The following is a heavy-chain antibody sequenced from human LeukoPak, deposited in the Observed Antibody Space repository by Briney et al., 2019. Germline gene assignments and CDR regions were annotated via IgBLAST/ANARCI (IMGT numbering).Heavy chain of an antibody. CDR1: GFTFSSYA. Sequence: GGSLRLSCAASGFTFSSYAMSWVRQAPGKGLEWVSAISGSGGSTYYADSVKGRFTISRDNSKNTLYLQMNSLRAEDTAVYYCAKGSPYDYVWGSYPYRIDYYFDYWGQGTLVTVSS. CDR3: AKGSPYDYVWGSYPYRIDYYFDY. V-gene: IGHV3-23*01. CDR2: ISGSGGST. J-gene: IGHJ4*02. D-gene: IGHD3-16*01.